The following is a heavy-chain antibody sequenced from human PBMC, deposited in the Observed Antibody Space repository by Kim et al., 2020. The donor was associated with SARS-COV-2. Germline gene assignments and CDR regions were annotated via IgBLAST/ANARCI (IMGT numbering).Heavy chain of an antibody. CDR2: IYYSGST. J-gene: IGHJ4*02. Sequence: SETLSLTCSVSGGSIRSGDYYWSWIRQPQGKGLEWIGYIYYSGSTYYNPSLKSRVTISVDTSKNQFSLKLSSVTAADTAVYYCARDVILGYYFDYWGQGTLVTVSS. CDR3: ARDVILGYYFDY. D-gene: IGHD3-16*01. CDR1: GGSIRSGDYY. V-gene: IGHV4-30-4*01.